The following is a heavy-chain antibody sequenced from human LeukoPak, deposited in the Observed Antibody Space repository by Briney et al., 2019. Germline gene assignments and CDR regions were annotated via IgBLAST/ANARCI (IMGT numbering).Heavy chain of an antibody. V-gene: IGHV3-33*01. Sequence: GGSLRLSCSASGFTFRDYGIHWVRRAPGKGLEWVATVYSDGSKEYYADSVKGRFTVSRDNSKDTVFLQMSSLRAEDTAIYYCARDRAWYLDYWGQGTLVTVSS. CDR3: ARDRAWYLDY. J-gene: IGHJ4*02. CDR1: GFTFRDYG. CDR2: VYSDGSKE. D-gene: IGHD6-13*01.